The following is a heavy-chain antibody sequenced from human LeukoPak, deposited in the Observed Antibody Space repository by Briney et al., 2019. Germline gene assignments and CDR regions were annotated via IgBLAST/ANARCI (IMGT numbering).Heavy chain of an antibody. Sequence: PGGSLTLSCAPSGFIFSSYAMSWVRQAPGQGLELVSSMSVCCGITFHADSVKRRFTISRDNSKNTLYLQMNSLRAEDTAVYHCAKDGATEWFEKSDPHDYWGQGTLVTASS. D-gene: IGHD3-10*01. V-gene: IGHV3-23*01. CDR2: MSVCCGIT. CDR3: AKDGATEWFEKSDPHDY. CDR1: GFIFSSYA. J-gene: IGHJ4*02.